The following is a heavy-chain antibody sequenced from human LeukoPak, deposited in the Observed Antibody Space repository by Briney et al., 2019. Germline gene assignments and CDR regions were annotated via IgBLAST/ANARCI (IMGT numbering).Heavy chain of an antibody. J-gene: IGHJ4*02. D-gene: IGHD1-1*01. CDR2: INHSGST. CDR1: GGSFSGYY. CDR3: ARVNINNWHSCDY. V-gene: IGHV4-34*01. Sequence: SETLSLTCAVYGGSFSGYYWSWIRQPPGKGLEWIGEINHSGSTNYNPSLKSRVTILVDTSKNQFSLNLSSVTAADTAVYYCARVNINNWHSCDYWGQGTLVTVSS.